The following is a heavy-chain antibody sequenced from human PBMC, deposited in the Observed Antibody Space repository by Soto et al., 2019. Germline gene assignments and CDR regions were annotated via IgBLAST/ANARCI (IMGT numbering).Heavy chain of an antibody. Sequence: QVQLVESGGGVVQPGRSLRLSCAASGFIFSDYGMHWVRQAPGKGLEWVTLMSYDGSKEYYADSVKGRFTISRDNSKNTLYLQKNRLSAEDSAVYYLAQDGRSAASDYWGQGTLVIVSS. CDR1: GFIFSDYG. V-gene: IGHV3-30*18. CDR3: AQDGRSAASDY. CDR2: MSYDGSKE. D-gene: IGHD6-13*01. J-gene: IGHJ4*02.